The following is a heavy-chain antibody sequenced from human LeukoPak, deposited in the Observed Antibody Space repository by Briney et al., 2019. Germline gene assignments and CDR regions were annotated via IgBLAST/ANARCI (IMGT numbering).Heavy chain of an antibody. V-gene: IGHV3-53*01. CDR3: ARGGYGSSTYYNNFDF. D-gene: IGHD3-10*01. J-gene: IGHJ4*02. CDR1: GFTFSSAY. CDR2: IYIGGST. Sequence: GGSLRLSCAAPGFTFSSAYMTCVRQASGKGLEWVSVIYIGGSTYYADSVKGRFTISRDNSRNTLYLQMNSLRTEDTAVYYCARGGYGSSTYYNNFDFWGQGTLVTVSS.